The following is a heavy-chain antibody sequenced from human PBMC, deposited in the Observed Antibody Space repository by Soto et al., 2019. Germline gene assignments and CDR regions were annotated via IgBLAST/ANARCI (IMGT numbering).Heavy chain of an antibody. CDR1: GFTFSSYA. V-gene: IGHV3-30-3*01. CDR3: GRGLDGYFSFDY. CDR2: ISYEGSDK. J-gene: IGHJ4*02. D-gene: IGHD5-12*01. Sequence: GGSLRLSCGASGFTFSSYAMHWVRQAPGKGLEWVAVISYEGSDKCYADSVKGRFTISIDNSKNTLYLQMNSLRAEDTAVYYCGRGLDGYFSFDYWGQGTLVTVSS.